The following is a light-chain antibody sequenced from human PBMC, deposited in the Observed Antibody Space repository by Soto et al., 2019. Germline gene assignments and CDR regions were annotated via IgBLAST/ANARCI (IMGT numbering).Light chain of an antibody. CDR3: CSYAGRSTWDVV. J-gene: IGLJ2*01. CDR1: SCDVGGSGL. V-gene: IGLV2-23*01. CDR2: EGF. Sequence: QSALTQPASLSGSPGQSITISCTGTSCDVGGSGLVSWYQFHPGKAPKLLIFEGFKRPSGISNRFSGSKSGSTASLTISGLQAEDEADYYCCSYAGRSTWDVVFGGGTKVTVL.